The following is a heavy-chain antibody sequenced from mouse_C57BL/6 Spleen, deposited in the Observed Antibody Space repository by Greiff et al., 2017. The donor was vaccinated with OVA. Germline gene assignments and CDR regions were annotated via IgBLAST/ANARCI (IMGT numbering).Heavy chain of an antibody. CDR3: ARWTGGFAY. J-gene: IGHJ3*01. CDR2: IYPGDGDT. CDR1: GYAFSSSW. Sequence: VQLQQSGPELVKPGASVKISCKASGYAFSSSWMNWVKQRPGKGLEWIGRIYPGDGDTNYNGKFKGKATLTADKSSSTAYMQRSSLTSEDSAVYFCARWTGGFAYWGQGTLVTVSA. V-gene: IGHV1-82*01.